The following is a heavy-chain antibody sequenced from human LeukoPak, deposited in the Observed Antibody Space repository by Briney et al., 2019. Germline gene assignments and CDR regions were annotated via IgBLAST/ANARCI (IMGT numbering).Heavy chain of an antibody. J-gene: IGHJ5*02. CDR3: ARDLGYCSSTSCYRLPNWFDP. D-gene: IGHD2-2*01. Sequence: PPETLSLTCTVSGGSISSYYWSWIRQPPGKGLEWIGYIYYSGSTNYNPSLKSRVTISVDTSKNQFSLKLSSVTAADTAVYYCARDLGYCSSTSCYRLPNWFDPWGQGTLVTVSS. CDR2: IYYSGST. V-gene: IGHV4-59*01. CDR1: GGSISSYY.